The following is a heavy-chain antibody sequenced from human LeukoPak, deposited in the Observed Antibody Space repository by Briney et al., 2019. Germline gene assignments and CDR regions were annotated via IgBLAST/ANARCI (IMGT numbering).Heavy chain of an antibody. CDR1: GGTFSSYA. V-gene: IGHV1-69*05. CDR3: ARDVPSYSSSSPHGMDV. J-gene: IGHJ6*02. D-gene: IGHD6-13*01. CDR2: IIPIFGTA. Sequence: SVKVSCKASGGTFSSYAISWVRQAPGQGLEWMGGIIPIFGTANYAQKLQGRVTMTTDTSTSTAYMELRSLRSDDTAMYYCARDVPSYSSSSPHGMDVWGQGTTVTVSS.